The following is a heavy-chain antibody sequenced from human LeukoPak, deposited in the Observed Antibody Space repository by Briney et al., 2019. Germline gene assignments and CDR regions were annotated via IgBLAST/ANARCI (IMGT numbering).Heavy chain of an antibody. CDR1: RFTFSSYH. V-gene: IGHV3-21*01. J-gene: IGHJ4*02. CDR2: IGSSGSYI. D-gene: IGHD5-18*01. Sequence: GGSLRLSCAASRFTFSSYHMNWVRQAPGKGLEWVSSIGSSGSYIYYADSLTGRFTISRDNAKNSLYLQMNSLRAEDTAMYYCARRATTERGHSYGLDFWGQGTLVTVSS. CDR3: ARRATTERGHSYGLDF.